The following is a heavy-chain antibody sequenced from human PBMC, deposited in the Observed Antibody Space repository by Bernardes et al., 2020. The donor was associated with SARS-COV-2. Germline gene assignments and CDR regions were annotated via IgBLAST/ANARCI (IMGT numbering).Heavy chain of an antibody. V-gene: IGHV4-34*01. Sequence: SETLSLTCGVHGGSLSGYSWTWIRQSPGKGLEWVGEISPSGSSNYDPSFKSRVTISVDTSKDQCSLNLSSVTAADTAVYYCARSSKKSVSGSYSRRKPSYAMDVWGQGTTVTVSS. CDR2: ISPSGSS. CDR3: ARSSKKSVSGSYSRRKPSYAMDV. CDR1: GGSLSGYS. J-gene: IGHJ6*02. D-gene: IGHD3-10*01.